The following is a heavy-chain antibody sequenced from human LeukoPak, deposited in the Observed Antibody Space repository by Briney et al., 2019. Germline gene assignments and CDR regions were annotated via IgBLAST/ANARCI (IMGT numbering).Heavy chain of an antibody. Sequence: QSGGSLRLSCAASGFTFSNYWMNWVRQAPGKGLEWVANIKYDGSEEHYVDSVKGRFTIPRDNAKNSLYLQMNGLRAEDTAVYYCARDKTSVTTFGYWGQGTLVTVSS. V-gene: IGHV3-7*03. CDR1: GFTFSNYW. CDR3: ARDKTSVTTFGY. CDR2: IKYDGSEE. D-gene: IGHD4-17*01. J-gene: IGHJ4*02.